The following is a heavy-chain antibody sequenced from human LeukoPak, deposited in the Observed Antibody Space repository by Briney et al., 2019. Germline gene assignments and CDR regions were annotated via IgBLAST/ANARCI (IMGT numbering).Heavy chain of an antibody. J-gene: IGHJ3*02. D-gene: IGHD2-2*02. CDR3: AKDKHQRLYYSKAFDI. Sequence: GGSLRLSCAASGFTFSSYAMSWVRQAPGKGLEWVSAISGSGGSTYYADSVKGRFTISRDNSKNTLYLQMNSLRAEDTAVYYCAKDKHQRLYYSKAFDIWGQGTMVTVSS. CDR2: ISGSGGST. V-gene: IGHV3-23*01. CDR1: GFTFSSYA.